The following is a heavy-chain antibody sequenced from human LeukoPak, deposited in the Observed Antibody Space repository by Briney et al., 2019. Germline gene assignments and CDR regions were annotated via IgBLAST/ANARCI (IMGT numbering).Heavy chain of an antibody. J-gene: IGHJ6*03. CDR2: IYTRGST. Sequence: SETLSLTCTVSGGSISSYYWSWIRQPPGKGLEWIGYIYTRGSTNYNPSLKSRVTISTDTSNNHFSLKLSSVTAADTAVYYCARQSGFCSGGSCSYYMDVWGKGTTVTVSS. D-gene: IGHD2-15*01. V-gene: IGHV4-4*09. CDR3: ARQSGFCSGGSCSYYMDV. CDR1: GGSISSYY.